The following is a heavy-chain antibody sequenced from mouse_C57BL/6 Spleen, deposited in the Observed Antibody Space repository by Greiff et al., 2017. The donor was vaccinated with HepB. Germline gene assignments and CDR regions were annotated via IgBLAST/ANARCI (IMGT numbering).Heavy chain of an antibody. CDR2: INPSSGYT. D-gene: IGHD2-4*01. Sequence: QVQRVESGAELAKPGASVKLSCKASGYTFTSYWMHWVKQRPGQGLEWIGYINPSSGYTKYNQKFKDKATLTADKSSSTAYMQLSSLTYEDSAVYYCARYDYDGGGFYYAMDYWGQGTSVTVSS. CDR3: ARYDYDGGGFYYAMDY. CDR1: GYTFTSYW. V-gene: IGHV1-7*01. J-gene: IGHJ4*01.